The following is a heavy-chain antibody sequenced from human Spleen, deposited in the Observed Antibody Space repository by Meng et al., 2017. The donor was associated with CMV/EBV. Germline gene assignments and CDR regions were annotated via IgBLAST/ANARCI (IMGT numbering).Heavy chain of an antibody. CDR2: IRNSTYI. Sequence: FSRYGMNWVRQAPGKGLEWVSSIRNSTYIYYADSVKGRFTISRDNAKNSLYLQMNSLRTEDTAVYYCARDKIRIPAAGMVIADNWFDPWGQGTLVTVSS. V-gene: IGHV3-21*01. CDR1: FSRYG. CDR3: ARDKIRIPAAGMVIADNWFDP. J-gene: IGHJ5*02. D-gene: IGHD2-21*01.